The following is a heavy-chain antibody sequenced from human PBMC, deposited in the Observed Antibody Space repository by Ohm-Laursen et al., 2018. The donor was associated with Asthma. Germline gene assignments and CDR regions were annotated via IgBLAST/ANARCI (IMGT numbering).Heavy chain of an antibody. J-gene: IGHJ4*02. CDR3: ASSSGSRSSHTVDF. Sequence: PSDTLSLTCTVSGDSVSSGTHYCSWLRQPPGKGLDWIGYVFSSWTTHYNASLKSRVTISIAKSTKQFSLKLSSVTAADTAVYSCASSSGSRSSHTVDFWGQGTLVTVSA. D-gene: IGHD2-2*01. CDR1: GDSVSSGTHY. V-gene: IGHV4-61*01. CDR2: VFSSWTT.